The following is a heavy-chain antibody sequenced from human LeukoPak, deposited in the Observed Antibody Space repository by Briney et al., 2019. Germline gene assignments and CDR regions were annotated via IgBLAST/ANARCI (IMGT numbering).Heavy chain of an antibody. Sequence: GASVTVSCKASGITVTDYFIHWVRQAPGQGLEWMGWINPHNGGTNYAQKFRGRVTMTRDTSINTVYTELTRLTSDDTAIYYCAGHSSSSDGWFDPWGQGTLVTVSS. D-gene: IGHD6-6*01. CDR2: INPHNGGT. CDR1: GITVTDYF. V-gene: IGHV1-2*02. J-gene: IGHJ5*02. CDR3: AGHSSSSDGWFDP.